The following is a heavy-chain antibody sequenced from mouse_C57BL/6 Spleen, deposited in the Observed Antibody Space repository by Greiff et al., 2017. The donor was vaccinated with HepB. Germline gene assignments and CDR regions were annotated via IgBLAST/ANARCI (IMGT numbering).Heavy chain of an antibody. D-gene: IGHD2-1*01. CDR3: ASLYGNYLGFAY. V-gene: IGHV1-69*01. Sequence: QVQLQQPGAELVMPGASVKLSCKASGYTFTSYWMHWVKQRPGQGLEWIGEIDPSDSYTNYNQKFKGKSTLTVDKSSSTAYMQLSSLTSADSAVYYCASLYGNYLGFAYWGQGTLVTVSA. J-gene: IGHJ3*01. CDR2: IDPSDSYT. CDR1: GYTFTSYW.